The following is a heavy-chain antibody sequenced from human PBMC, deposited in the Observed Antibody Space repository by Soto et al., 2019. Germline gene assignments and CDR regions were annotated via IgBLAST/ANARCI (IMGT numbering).Heavy chain of an antibody. CDR3: ARHVHVNIVATRFGRDY. Sequence: QLQLQESGPGLVKPSETLSLTCTVSGGSISSSSYYWGWIRQPPGKGLEWIGSIYYSGSTYYNPSLKSRVNISVDTSKNQFSLKLSSVTAADTAVYYCARHVHVNIVATRFGRDYWGQGTLVTVSS. CDR2: IYYSGST. D-gene: IGHD5-12*01. J-gene: IGHJ4*02. V-gene: IGHV4-39*01. CDR1: GGSISSSSYY.